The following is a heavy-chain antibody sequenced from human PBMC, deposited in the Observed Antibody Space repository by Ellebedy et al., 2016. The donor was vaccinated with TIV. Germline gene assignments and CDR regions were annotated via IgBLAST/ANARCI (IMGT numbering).Heavy chain of an antibody. CDR2: INHSGST. Sequence: MPSETLSLTCAVYGGSFSGYYWSWIRQPPGKGLEWIGEINHSGSTNYNPSLKSRVTVSVDTSKNQFSLKLSSVTAADTAVYYCARRWLYSYGYGVFDYWGQGTLVTVSS. J-gene: IGHJ4*02. CDR1: GGSFSGYY. D-gene: IGHD5-18*01. V-gene: IGHV4-34*01. CDR3: ARRWLYSYGYGVFDY.